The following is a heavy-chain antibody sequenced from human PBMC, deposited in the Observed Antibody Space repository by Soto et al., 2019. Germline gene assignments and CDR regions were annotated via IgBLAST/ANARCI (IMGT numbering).Heavy chain of an antibody. J-gene: IGHJ5*02. CDR2: VYSYGST. D-gene: IGHD3-16*01. Sequence: SETLSLTCSVFGSSVSSGDYYWTWIRQPPGKGLEWIGHVYSYGSTNYNPSLNSRVTISLDTAENQFSLNLRSVTAADTAVYYCATVPVDTYMIYWSDPWGQGTLVTVSS. V-gene: IGHV4-61*08. CDR1: GSSVSSGDYY. CDR3: ATVPVDTYMIYWSDP.